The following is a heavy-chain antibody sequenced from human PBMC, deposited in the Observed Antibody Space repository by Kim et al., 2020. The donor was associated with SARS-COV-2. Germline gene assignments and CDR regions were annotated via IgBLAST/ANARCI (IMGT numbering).Heavy chain of an antibody. J-gene: IGHJ3*02. D-gene: IGHD4-17*01. CDR3: AREPRSITLILRDAFDI. V-gene: IGHV3-74*01. CDR1: GFTFSSYW. CDR2: INSDGSST. Sequence: GGSLRLSCADSGFTFSSYWMHWVRQAPGKGLVWVSRINSDGSSTSYADSVKGRFTISRDNAKNTLYLQMNSLRAEDTAVYYCAREPRSITLILRDAFDIWGQGTMVTVSS.